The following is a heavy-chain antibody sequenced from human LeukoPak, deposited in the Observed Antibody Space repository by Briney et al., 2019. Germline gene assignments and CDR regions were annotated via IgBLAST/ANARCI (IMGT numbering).Heavy chain of an antibody. CDR3: AKESYSSSWSNWFDP. D-gene: IGHD6-13*01. CDR2: IRYDGSSK. J-gene: IGHJ5*02. Sequence: GGSLRLSCAASGFTFSSYGMHWVRQAPGKGLEWVAFIRYDGSSKYYADSVKGRFTISRDNSKNTLYLQMNSLRAEDTAVYYCAKESYSSSWSNWFDPWGQGTLVTVSS. CDR1: GFTFSSYG. V-gene: IGHV3-30*02.